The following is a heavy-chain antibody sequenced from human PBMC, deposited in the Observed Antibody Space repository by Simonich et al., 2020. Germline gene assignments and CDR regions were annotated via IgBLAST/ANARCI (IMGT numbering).Heavy chain of an antibody. J-gene: IGHJ3*02. CDR2: INPNSGGT. D-gene: IGHD2-21*01. CDR1: GYTFTGYY. V-gene: IGHV1-2*02. CDR3: ARNGLVGILKAFDI. Sequence: QVQLVQSGAEVKKPGASVKVSCKASGYTFTGYYRHWVRQAPGQGLGWMGWINPNSGGTNYAQKCQGRGTMTRETSISTAYMELSRLRSDDTAVYYCARNGLVGILKAFDIWGQGTMVTVSS.